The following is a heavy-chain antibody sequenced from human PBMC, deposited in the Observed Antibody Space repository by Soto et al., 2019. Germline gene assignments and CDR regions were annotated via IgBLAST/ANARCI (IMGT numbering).Heavy chain of an antibody. D-gene: IGHD6-13*01. CDR1: GGSFSGYY. Sequence: XATLSLTFAVYGGSFSGYYWSWIRQPPGKGLEWIGEINHSGSTNYNPSLKSRVTISVDTSKNQFSLKLSSVTAADTAVYYCARGSRTYGMDVWGQRTTVTVSS. V-gene: IGHV4-34*01. CDR3: ARGSRTYGMDV. CDR2: INHSGST. J-gene: IGHJ6*02.